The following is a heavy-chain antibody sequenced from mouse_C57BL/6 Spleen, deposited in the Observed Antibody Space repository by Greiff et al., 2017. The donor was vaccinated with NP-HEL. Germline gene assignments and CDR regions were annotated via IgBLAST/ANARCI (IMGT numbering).Heavy chain of an antibody. CDR3: ARLSPHYYAMDY. J-gene: IGHJ4*01. CDR2: IHPNSGST. CDR1: GYTFTSYW. V-gene: IGHV1-64*01. D-gene: IGHD3-2*02. Sequence: QVQLQQPGAELVKPGASVKLSCKASGYTFTSYWMHWVKQRPGQGLEWIGMIHPNSGSTNYNEKFKSKATLTVDKSSSTAYMQLSSLTSEDSAVYYCARLSPHYYAMDYWGQGTSVTVSS.